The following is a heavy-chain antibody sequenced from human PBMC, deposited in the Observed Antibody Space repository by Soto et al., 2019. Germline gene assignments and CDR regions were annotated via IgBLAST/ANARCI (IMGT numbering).Heavy chain of an antibody. J-gene: IGHJ4*02. D-gene: IGHD3-3*01. CDR2: ISSSSSTI. V-gene: IGHV3-48*01. Sequence: EVQLVESGGGVVQPGGSLRLSCAASGFTFSSYSMNWVRQAPGKGLEWVSYISSSSSTIYYADSVKGRFTISRDNAKNSVYLQMNSLRAEDTAVYDCAYFWSGYPAGCWGQGNLVTVSS. CDR3: AYFWSGYPAGC. CDR1: GFTFSSYS.